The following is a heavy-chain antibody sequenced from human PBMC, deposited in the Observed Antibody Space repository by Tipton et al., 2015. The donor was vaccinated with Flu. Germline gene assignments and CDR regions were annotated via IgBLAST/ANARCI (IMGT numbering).Heavy chain of an antibody. Sequence: LRLSCTVSGGSISSGDYYWSWIRQPPGKGLEWIGYIYYSGSTYYNPSLKSRVTISVDTSKNQFSLKLSSVTAADTAVYYCALQTSIAAGFDPWGQGTLVTVSS. CDR2: IYYSGST. J-gene: IGHJ5*02. CDR1: GGSISSGDYY. V-gene: IGHV4-30-4*01. D-gene: IGHD6-25*01. CDR3: ALQTSIAAGFDP.